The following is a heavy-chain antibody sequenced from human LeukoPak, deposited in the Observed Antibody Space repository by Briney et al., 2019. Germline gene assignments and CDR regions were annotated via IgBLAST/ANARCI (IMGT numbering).Heavy chain of an antibody. J-gene: IGHJ3*02. V-gene: IGHV4-38-2*02. D-gene: IGHD3-22*01. CDR2: IYYSGST. CDR1: GYSISSGYY. CDR3: ASYPQYYDSRTIYDAFDI. Sequence: SETLSLTCTVSGYSISSGYYWGWIRQPPGKGLEWIANIYYSGSTYYNPSLKSRVTISVDTSKNLFSLKLNSVTAADTAVYYCASYPQYYDSRTIYDAFDIWGQGTMVTVSS.